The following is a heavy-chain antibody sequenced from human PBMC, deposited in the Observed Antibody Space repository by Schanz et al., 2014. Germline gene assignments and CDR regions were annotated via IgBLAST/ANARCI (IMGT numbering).Heavy chain of an antibody. CDR2: INPYDDTI. CDR1: NYIFTKYY. D-gene: IGHD3-3*01. V-gene: IGHV1-46*01. J-gene: IGHJ3*02. Sequence: QVQLVQSGAEVKKPGASVKLSCKASNYIFTKYYIHCVRQAPGQGLEWMGLINPYDDTIDYAKKFQGRFTMARDTSTTTVYMELSSLRSEDTSMYYSVTEKRMESGTWAKAFDIWGQGTWVTVSS. CDR3: VTEKRMESGTWAKAFDI.